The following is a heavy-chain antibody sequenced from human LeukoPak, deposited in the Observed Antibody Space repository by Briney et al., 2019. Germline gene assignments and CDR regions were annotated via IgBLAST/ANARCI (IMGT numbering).Heavy chain of an antibody. CDR1: GGSISNTNW. V-gene: IGHV4-4*02. J-gene: IGHJ4*02. CDR2: ISLSGLT. Sequence: SETLSLTCGVSGGSISNTNWWSSVRQPPGQGLEWIGEISLSGLTNYNPSLKSRVTISVDTSKNQFSLKMSYVTAADTAVYYCARSPRDSGYDYGSDYWGQGILVTVSS. CDR3: ARSPRDSGYDYGSDY. D-gene: IGHD5-12*01.